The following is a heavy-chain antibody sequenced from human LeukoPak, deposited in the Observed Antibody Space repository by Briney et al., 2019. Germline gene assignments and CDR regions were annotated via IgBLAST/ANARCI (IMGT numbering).Heavy chain of an antibody. CDR1: GFTFSSYA. D-gene: IGHD2-2*01. CDR3: XKXXRHSYCSSTSCRDY. V-gene: IGHV3-23*01. J-gene: IGHJ4*02. Sequence: GGSLRLSCAASGFTFSSYAMSWARQAPGKGLEWVSAISGSGGSTYYADSVKGRFTISRDNSKNTLYLQMNSLRAEDTAVYYXXKXXRHSYCSSTSCRDYWGQGTLVTVSS. CDR2: ISGSGGST.